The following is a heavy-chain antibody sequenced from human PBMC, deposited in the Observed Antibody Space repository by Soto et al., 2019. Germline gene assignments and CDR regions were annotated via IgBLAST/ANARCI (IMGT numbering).Heavy chain of an antibody. J-gene: IGHJ6*02. CDR1: GGSISSYY. Sequence: QVQLQESGPGLMKPSETLSLTCTVSGGSISSYYWSWIRQPPGKGLEWIGYIYYSGSTNYNPSLKSRVTISVDTSKNQFSLKLSSVTAADTAVYYCAREVLLPGYYGMDVWGQGTTVTVSS. CDR2: IYYSGST. V-gene: IGHV4-59*01. CDR3: AREVLLPGYYGMDV. D-gene: IGHD2-15*01.